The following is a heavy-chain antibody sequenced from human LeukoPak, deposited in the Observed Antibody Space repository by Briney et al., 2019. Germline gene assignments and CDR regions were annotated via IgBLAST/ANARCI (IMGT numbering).Heavy chain of an antibody. J-gene: IGHJ4*02. Sequence: ASVKVSCKASGGTFSSYAISWVRQAPGQGLEWMGRIIPIFGTANYAQKFQGRVTITTDESTSTAYMELSSLRSEDTAVYYCARDRGYGDYGPFDYWGQGTLVTVSS. V-gene: IGHV1-69*05. D-gene: IGHD4-17*01. CDR2: IIPIFGTA. CDR3: ARDRGYGDYGPFDY. CDR1: GGTFSSYA.